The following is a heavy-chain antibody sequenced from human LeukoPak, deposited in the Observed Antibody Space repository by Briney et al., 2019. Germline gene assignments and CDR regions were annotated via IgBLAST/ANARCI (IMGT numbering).Heavy chain of an antibody. D-gene: IGHD5-18*01. J-gene: IGHJ4*02. CDR3: TRRDTAMAYDY. CDR1: GFTFSGSA. Sequence: GGSLRLSCAASGFTFSGSAMHWVRQASGKGLEWVGRIRNKANSYATAYAASVKCRFTISRDDSKNTAYLQMNSLKTEDTAVYYCTRRDTAMAYDYWGQGILVTVSS. CDR2: IRNKANSYAT. V-gene: IGHV3-73*01.